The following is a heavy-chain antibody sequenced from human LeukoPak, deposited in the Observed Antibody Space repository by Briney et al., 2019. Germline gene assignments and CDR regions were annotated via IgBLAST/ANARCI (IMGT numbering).Heavy chain of an antibody. J-gene: IGHJ4*02. D-gene: IGHD2-21*02. CDR1: GFTFSSYA. CDR2: ISYDGSNK. V-gene: IGHV3-30*04. Sequence: GRSLRLSCAASGFTFSSYAMHWVRQAPGKGLEWVAVISYDGSNKYYADSVKGRFTISRDNSKNTLYLRMNSLRAEDTAVYYCARAHIVVVTATSSDCWGQGTLVTVSS. CDR3: ARAHIVVVTATSSDC.